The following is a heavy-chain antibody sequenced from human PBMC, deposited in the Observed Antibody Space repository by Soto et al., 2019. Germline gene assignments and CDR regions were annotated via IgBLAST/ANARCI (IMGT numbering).Heavy chain of an antibody. Sequence: SATPPLTCTVTGDYSSSRNHYWGWIREPPGKGLERLGCSYHRGRTYNNQSRRRLVSMAIDTSKDQFSLKLKSVTAAVTARDFCARQRTSVVTQAYFDVWGPGSMVTVSS. CDR1: GDYSSSRNHY. D-gene: IGHD2-21*02. CDR2: SYHRGRT. J-gene: IGHJ3*01. V-gene: IGHV4-39*01. CDR3: ARQRTSVVTQAYFDV.